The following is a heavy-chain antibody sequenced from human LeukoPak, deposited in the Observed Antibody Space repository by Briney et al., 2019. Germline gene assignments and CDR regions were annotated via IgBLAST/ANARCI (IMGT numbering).Heavy chain of an antibody. V-gene: IGHV3-74*01. D-gene: IGHD4-11*01. CDR3: ARGMGITTGGY. CDR2: INSDGSST. J-gene: IGHJ4*02. CDR1: GFTFSSYW. Sequence: GGSLRLSCAASGFTFSSYWMHLVRQAPGKGLMWVSRINSDGSSTNYADSVKGRFTISRDNAKNTLYLQMNSLRADDTAVYYCARGMGITTGGYWGQGTLVTVSS.